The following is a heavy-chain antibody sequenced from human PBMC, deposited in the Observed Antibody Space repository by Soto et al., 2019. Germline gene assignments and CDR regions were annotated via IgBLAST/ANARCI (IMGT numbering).Heavy chain of an antibody. V-gene: IGHV4-30-4*01. D-gene: IGHD5-12*01. CDR2: IYYSGST. CDR3: ARDGVGYVRPGYHYGLDV. J-gene: IGHJ6*02. Sequence: SETLSLTCAVSGGSISSGDYYWSWLRQPPGKGLEWIGYIYYSGSTYYHPSLQSRVTISVDTSKNQFSLKLSSVTAADTAVYYCARDGVGYVRPGYHYGLDVWGQGTTVTVSS. CDR1: GGSISSGDYY.